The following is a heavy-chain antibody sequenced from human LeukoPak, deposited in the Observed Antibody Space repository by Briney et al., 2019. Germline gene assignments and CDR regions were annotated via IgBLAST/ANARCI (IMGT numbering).Heavy chain of an antibody. V-gene: IGHV3-7*01. D-gene: IGHD3-9*01. CDR1: GFTFSTYW. CDR2: IKEDGSEK. Sequence: GGSLRLSCAASGFTFSTYWMSWVRQAPGKGLEWVANIKEDGSEKYYVDSVKGRFTISRDNAKSSLFLQMNSLGAGDTAVYYCVRDWYSDFLTALDYWGQGTLVTVSS. CDR3: VRDWYSDFLTALDY. J-gene: IGHJ4*02.